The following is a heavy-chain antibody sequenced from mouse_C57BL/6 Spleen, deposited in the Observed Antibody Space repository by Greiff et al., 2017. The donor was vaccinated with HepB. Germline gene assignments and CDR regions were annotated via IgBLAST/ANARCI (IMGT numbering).Heavy chain of an antibody. CDR2: IDPENGDT. CDR1: GFNIKDDY. D-gene: IGHD1-1*02. Sequence: EVQLQESGAELVRPGASVKLSCTASGFNIKDDYMHWVKQRPEQGLEWIGWIDPENGDTEYASKFQGKATITADTSSNTAYLQLSSLTSEDTAVYYCTTVVNGGFAYWGQGTLVTVSA. CDR3: TTVVNGGFAY. J-gene: IGHJ3*01. V-gene: IGHV14-4*01.